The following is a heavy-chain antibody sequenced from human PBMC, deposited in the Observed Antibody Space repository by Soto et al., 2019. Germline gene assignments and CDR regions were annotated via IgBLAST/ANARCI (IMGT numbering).Heavy chain of an antibody. J-gene: IGHJ6*02. V-gene: IGHV5-10-1*01. CDR2: IDPSDSYT. CDR3: ATSSDGNYYYCGMDV. Sequence: PGESLKISCKGSGYSFTSYWISWVRQMPGKGLEWMGRIDPSDSYTNYSPSFQGHVTISADKSISTAYLQWSSLKASDTAMYYCATSSDGNYYYCGMDVWGQGTTVTVFS. D-gene: IGHD2-15*01. CDR1: GYSFTSYW.